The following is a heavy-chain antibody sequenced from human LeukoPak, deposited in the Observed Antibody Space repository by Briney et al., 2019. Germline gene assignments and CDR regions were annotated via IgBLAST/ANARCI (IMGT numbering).Heavy chain of an antibody. V-gene: IGHV3-23*01. CDR2: ISGDGAGT. D-gene: IGHD1-1*01. J-gene: IGHJ4*02. Sequence: GGSLRLSCSASGFTFTDYATSWVRQAPGRGLDWVSSISGDGAGTFYADSVKGRFSISRDSSGNTVYLQMNSLRAEDTALYYCARRSGGGTFYFDYWGQGSLVTVSS. CDR1: GFTFTDYA. CDR3: ARRSGGGTFYFDY.